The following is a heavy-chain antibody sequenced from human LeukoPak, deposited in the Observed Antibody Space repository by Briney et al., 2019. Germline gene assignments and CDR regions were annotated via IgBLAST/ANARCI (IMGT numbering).Heavy chain of an antibody. CDR1: GFTFSSYA. CDR2: ISGSGGST. D-gene: IGHD1-26*01. V-gene: IGHV3-23*01. Sequence: GGSLRLSCAASGFTFSSYAMSWVRQAPGKGLEWVSAISGSGGSTYYADSVKGRFTISRDNSKNTLYLQMNSLRAEDTAVYYCAKGSGELQLPPDAFDIWGQGTMVTVSS. J-gene: IGHJ3*02. CDR3: AKGSGELQLPPDAFDI.